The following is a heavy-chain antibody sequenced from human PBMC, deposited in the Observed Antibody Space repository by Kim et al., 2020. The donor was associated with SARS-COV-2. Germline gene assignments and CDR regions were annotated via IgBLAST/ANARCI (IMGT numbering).Heavy chain of an antibody. J-gene: IGHJ4*02. CDR3: ARGGTIFGVVTILFDY. V-gene: IGHV4-34*01. D-gene: IGHD3-3*01. Sequence: IKSRVTISVNTSKNQFSLKLSSVTAADTAVYYCARGGTIFGVVTILFDYWGQGTLVTVSS.